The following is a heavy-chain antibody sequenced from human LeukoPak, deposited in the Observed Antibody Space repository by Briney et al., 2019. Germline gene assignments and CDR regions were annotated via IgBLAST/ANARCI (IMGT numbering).Heavy chain of an antibody. CDR1: GGSFSSYY. CDR3: ARGNYYDSTTYYRAFDI. V-gene: IGHV4-59*01. J-gene: IGHJ3*02. Sequence: SETLSLTCTVSGGSFSSYYWSWIRQPPGKGLEWIAYIYYSGSTNYNPSLRSRVTISVDSSKNHFSLKLSSVTAADTALYYCARGNYYDSTTYYRAFDIWGQGTMVTVSS. CDR2: IYYSGST. D-gene: IGHD3-22*01.